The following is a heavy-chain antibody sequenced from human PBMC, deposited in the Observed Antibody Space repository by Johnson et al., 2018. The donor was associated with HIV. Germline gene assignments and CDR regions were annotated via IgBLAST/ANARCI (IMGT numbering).Heavy chain of an antibody. CDR1: GLIDSRNY. V-gene: IGHV3-53*01. D-gene: IGHD1-26*01. J-gene: IGHJ3*02. CDR3: ARALGATYAFDI. CDR2: IHRGGST. Sequence: VQLVESGGALIQPGGSLRLSCVASGLIDSRNYMGWVRQPPGKGLEWVAIIHRGGSTSYTDSVKGRFTISRDNSKNTLYLQMKSLRAGDTAVYYCARALGATYAFDIWGQGTMVTVSS.